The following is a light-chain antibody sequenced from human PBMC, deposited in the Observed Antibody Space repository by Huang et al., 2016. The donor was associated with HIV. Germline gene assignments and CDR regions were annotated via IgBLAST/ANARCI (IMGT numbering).Light chain of an antibody. CDR1: QAVGSF. J-gene: IGKJ4*01. CDR3: LQDYNYPLT. CDR2: AAT. V-gene: IGKV1-6*01. Sequence: AIQLTQSPSSLSASVGDRLTITCRASQAVGSFLAWFQQKPGKAPKLLIEAATVLQSGVPSRFSGTESGADFTLTISSLQPDDFATYYCLQDYNYPLTFGGGTKVEIK.